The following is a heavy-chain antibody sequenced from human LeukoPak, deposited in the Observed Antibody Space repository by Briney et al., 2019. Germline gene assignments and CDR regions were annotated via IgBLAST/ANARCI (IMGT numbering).Heavy chain of an antibody. CDR3: ARATVTTDGWFDP. J-gene: IGHJ5*02. CDR1: GGSISSSSHY. CDR2: IYYSGST. D-gene: IGHD4-17*01. V-gene: IGHV4-39*01. Sequence: SETLSLTCTVSGGSISSSSHYWGWIRQPPGKGLEWIGSIYYSGSTCYNPSLKSRVIISVDTSKNQFSLKLSSVTAADTAVYYCARATVTTDGWFDPWGRGTLVTVSS.